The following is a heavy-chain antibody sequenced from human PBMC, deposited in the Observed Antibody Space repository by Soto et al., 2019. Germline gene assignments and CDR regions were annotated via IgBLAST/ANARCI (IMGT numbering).Heavy chain of an antibody. Sequence: QLQLLESGGGVVPPWGSLRLSCAASGFTFIDYAMHWVRQATGKGLEWVALMSYDGSTKVYADSLKGRFTISRDNSKNTLSLQMSSLRNEDTALYFCARAVSQWLAKYYFDFWGPGTLVTVSS. CDR1: GFTFIDYA. V-gene: IGHV3-30-3*01. CDR2: MSYDGSTK. D-gene: IGHD6-19*01. CDR3: ARAVSQWLAKYYFDF. J-gene: IGHJ4*02.